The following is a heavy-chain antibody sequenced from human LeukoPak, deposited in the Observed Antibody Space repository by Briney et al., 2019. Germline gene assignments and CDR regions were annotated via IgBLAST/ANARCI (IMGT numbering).Heavy chain of an antibody. V-gene: IGHV3-23*01. D-gene: IGHD2-2*01. CDR1: GFTFSSYA. J-gene: IGHJ4*02. Sequence: PGGSLRLSCAASGFTFSSYAMSWVRQAPGKGLEWVSAISGSGGSTYYADSVKGRFTISRDNAKNSLYLQMNSLRAEDTAVYYCARDVYGTRYCSSTSCLTFPYYFDYWGQGTLVTVSS. CDR2: ISGSGGST. CDR3: ARDVYGTRYCSSTSCLTFPYYFDY.